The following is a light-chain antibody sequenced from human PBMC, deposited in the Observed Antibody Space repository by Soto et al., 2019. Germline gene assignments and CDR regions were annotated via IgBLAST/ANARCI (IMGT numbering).Light chain of an antibody. CDR3: QQYDNRIT. J-gene: IGKJ5*01. Sequence: DIQMPHSRSSLSASVGSSVTIPCQASQDISNYLNWYQQKPGEAPKLLIYDASNLETGVPSRFSGSGSGTDFTFTISSLQPEDIATYYCQQYDNRITFGQGTLLEI. CDR1: QDISNY. CDR2: DAS. V-gene: IGKV1-33*01.